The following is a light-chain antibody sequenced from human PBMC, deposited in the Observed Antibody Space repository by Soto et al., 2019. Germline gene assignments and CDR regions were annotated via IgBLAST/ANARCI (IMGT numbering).Light chain of an antibody. CDR2: KAS. CDR1: QGISSW. CDR3: QQYKT. V-gene: IGKV1-5*03. Sequence: DIQMTQSPSSLSASVGDRVTITCRGSQGISSWLAWYQQKPGKAPRLLIYKASSLASGVPSRFSGSGSGTEFTLTPSSLQHDALATYYCQQYKTFGQGTKV. J-gene: IGKJ1*01.